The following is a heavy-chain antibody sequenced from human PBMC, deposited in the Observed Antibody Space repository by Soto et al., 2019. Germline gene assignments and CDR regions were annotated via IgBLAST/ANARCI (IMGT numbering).Heavy chain of an antibody. D-gene: IGHD3-22*01. CDR1: VYSFISYW. J-gene: IGHJ4*01. CDR3: ARYDSSGYFHLEY. CDR2: ISPSDSDT. V-gene: IGHV5-51*01. Sequence: GESLKISCKGSVYSFISYWIGCVRQMPWKGLEWKGIISPSDSDTRYSPSFQGQVTISADKHIITAYLQWSSLKASDNGMYYCARYDSSGYFHLEYWGRGTLVTVS.